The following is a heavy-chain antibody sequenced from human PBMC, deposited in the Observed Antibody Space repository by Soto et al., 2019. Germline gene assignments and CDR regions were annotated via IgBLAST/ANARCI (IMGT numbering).Heavy chain of an antibody. Sequence: QVQLQESGPGLVKPSETLSLTCTVSGASISSTRYYWGWIRQPPGQGLEWIGSIYYSGYAYYNPSLKILGTISVDTSRDQFSLNLRSMTAADTAVYYCARPTSTDLRDPFDIWGQGIMVTVSS. CDR3: ARPTSTDLRDPFDI. CDR2: IYYSGYA. D-gene: IGHD4-17*01. CDR1: GASISSTRYY. V-gene: IGHV4-39*01. J-gene: IGHJ3*02.